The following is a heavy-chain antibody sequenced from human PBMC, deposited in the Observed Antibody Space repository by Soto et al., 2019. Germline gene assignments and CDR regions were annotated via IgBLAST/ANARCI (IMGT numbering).Heavy chain of an antibody. Sequence: EVQLVESGGGLVQPGGALRRSCSAAGFTFSGRSMHWVRQAPGKGLEYVSGVSPNGNDKYYTDSVKGRFTISRDNSKNTLHLQMSSLRPEDTALFYCIRGFYGLDVWGQGTTVTVSS. CDR1: GFTFSGRS. CDR3: IRGFYGLDV. J-gene: IGHJ6*02. V-gene: IGHV3-64D*08. CDR2: VSPNGNDK.